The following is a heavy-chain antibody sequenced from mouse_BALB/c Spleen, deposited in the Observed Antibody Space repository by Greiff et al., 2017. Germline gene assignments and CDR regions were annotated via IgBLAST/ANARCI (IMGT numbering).Heavy chain of an antibody. J-gene: IGHJ4*01. CDR1: GYTFTSYV. V-gene: IGHV1-14*01. CDR3: AIGTFYYAMDY. CDR2: VNPNNGGT. Sequence: VQLKESGPELVKPGASVKMSCKASGYTFTSYVMHWVKQKPGQGLEWIGRVNPNNGGTSYNQKFKGKAILTVDKSSSTAYMELRSLTSEDSAVYYCAIGTFYYAMDYWGQGTSVTVSS.